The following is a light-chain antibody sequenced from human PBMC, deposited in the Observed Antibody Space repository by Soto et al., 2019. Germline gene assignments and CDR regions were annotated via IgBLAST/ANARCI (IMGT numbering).Light chain of an antibody. CDR1: QSVQSL. CDR3: QHRSTWPLS. V-gene: IGKV3-11*01. CDR2: DAS. J-gene: IGKJ4*01. Sequence: EVVLAQTPATLSLSPGERGTLSCRASQSVQSLLAWYHQKPGQAPRLLIYDASNRATGIPGRFSGSGSGTDFTLTISSLEPEDLGVYYCQHRSTWPLSFGGGTNVEI.